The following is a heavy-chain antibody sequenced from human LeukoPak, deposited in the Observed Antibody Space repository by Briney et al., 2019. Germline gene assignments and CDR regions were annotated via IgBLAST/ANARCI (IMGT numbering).Heavy chain of an antibody. CDR2: IWYDGSNK. Sequence: PGGSLRLSCAASGFTFSSYGMHWVRQAPGKGLEWVAVIWYDGSNKYYADSVKGRFTTSRDNSKNTLYLQMNSLRAEDTAVYYCARDPCSSTSCYLDFDYWGQGTLVTVSS. J-gene: IGHJ4*02. CDR3: ARDPCSSTSCYLDFDY. V-gene: IGHV3-33*01. D-gene: IGHD2-2*01. CDR1: GFTFSSYG.